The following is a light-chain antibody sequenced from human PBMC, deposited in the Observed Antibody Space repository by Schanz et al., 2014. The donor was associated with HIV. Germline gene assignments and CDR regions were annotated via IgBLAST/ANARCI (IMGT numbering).Light chain of an antibody. CDR3: PQYESSAWS. CDR1: QNIGNS. Sequence: DIQMTQSPSTLSASVGDRVTIACRASQNIGNSLAWFQLKPGRAPKLLIYSASSLHTGVPSTFSGSGSGTEFDLTISSLQPDDIANYYCPQYESSAWSLGQGTKVEIK. J-gene: IGKJ1*01. V-gene: IGKV1-5*03. CDR2: SAS.